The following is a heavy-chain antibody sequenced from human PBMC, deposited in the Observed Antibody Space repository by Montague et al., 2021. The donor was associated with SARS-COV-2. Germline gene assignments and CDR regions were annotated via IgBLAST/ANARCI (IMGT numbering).Heavy chain of an antibody. CDR2: INHSGST. V-gene: IGHV4-34*01. J-gene: IGHJ2*01. Sequence: SETLSLTCSVHGGSFSGYYWSWIRQPPGKGLEWIGEINHSGSTNYNPSLKSRVSISVDTSKNQFSLKLSFVTAADTAVYYCARDAPTITMIVVVFTGAGWYFDLWGRGTLVTVSS. CDR3: ARDAPTITMIVVVFTGAGWYFDL. CDR1: GGSFSGYY. D-gene: IGHD3-22*01.